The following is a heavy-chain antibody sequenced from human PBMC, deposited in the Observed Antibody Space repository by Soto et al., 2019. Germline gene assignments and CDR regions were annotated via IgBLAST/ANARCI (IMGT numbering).Heavy chain of an antibody. D-gene: IGHD3-22*01. CDR2: ISSSGSTI. CDR1: GFTFSDYY. Sequence: GGSLRLSCAASGFTFSDYYMSWIRQAPGKGLEWVPYISSSGSTIYYADSVKGRFTISRDNAKNSLYLQMNSLRAEDTAVYYCARDQTHYYDSSGLDYWGQGTLVTVSS. J-gene: IGHJ4*02. V-gene: IGHV3-11*01. CDR3: ARDQTHYYDSSGLDY.